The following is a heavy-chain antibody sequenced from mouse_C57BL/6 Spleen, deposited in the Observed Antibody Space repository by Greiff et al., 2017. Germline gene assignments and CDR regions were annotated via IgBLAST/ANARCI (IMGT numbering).Heavy chain of an antibody. CDR1: GYTFTSYW. Sequence: QVQLQQPGAELVMPGASVKLSCKASGYTFTSYWMHWVKQRPGQGLEWIGEIDPSDSYTNYNQKFKGKFTLTVDKSSSTAYMQLSSLTSEDSAVYYWARGDGSGYDWFAYWGKGNLVTV. J-gene: IGHJ3*01. CDR3: ARGDGSGYDWFAY. D-gene: IGHD1-1*01. CDR2: IDPSDSYT. V-gene: IGHV1-69*01.